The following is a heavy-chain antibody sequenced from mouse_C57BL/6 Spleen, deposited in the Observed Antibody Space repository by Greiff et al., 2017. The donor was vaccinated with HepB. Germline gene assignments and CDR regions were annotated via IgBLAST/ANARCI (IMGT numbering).Heavy chain of an antibody. CDR2: ISSGSSTI. D-gene: IGHD2-3*01. CDR1: GFTFSDYG. CDR3: ARPDGYYTTWYFGV. J-gene: IGHJ1*03. Sequence: DVQLVESGGGLVKPGGSLKLSCAASGFTFSDYGMHWVRQAPEKGLEWVAYISSGSSTIYYADTVKGRFTISRDNAKNTLFLQMTSLRSEDTAMYYCARPDGYYTTWYFGVWGTGATVTVSS. V-gene: IGHV5-17*01.